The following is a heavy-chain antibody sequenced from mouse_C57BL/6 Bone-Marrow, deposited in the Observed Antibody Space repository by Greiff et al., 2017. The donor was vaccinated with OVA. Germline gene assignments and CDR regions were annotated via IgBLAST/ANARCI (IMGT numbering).Heavy chain of an antibody. V-gene: IGHV7-1*01. D-gene: IGHD2-3*01. J-gene: IGHJ3*01. Sequence: EVQVVESGGGLVQSGRSLRLSCATSGFTFSDFYMEWVRQAPGKGLEWIAASRNKANDYTTEYSASVKGRFIVSRDTSQSILYLQMNALRAEDTAIYYCARDDGYYVGWLAYWGQGTLVTVSA. CDR1: GFTFSDFY. CDR3: ARDDGYYVGWLAY. CDR2: SRNKANDYTT.